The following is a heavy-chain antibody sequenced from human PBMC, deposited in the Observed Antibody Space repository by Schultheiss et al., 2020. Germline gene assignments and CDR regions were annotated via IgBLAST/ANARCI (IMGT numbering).Heavy chain of an antibody. D-gene: IGHD4-23*01. CDR1: GFTFSSDV. J-gene: IGHJ4*02. CDR3: AKGIGAGNSVLFDY. Sequence: GGSLRLSCVASGFTFSSDVMSWVRQAPGKGLEWVSGISGGSDRTYYADSVKGRFTISRDNSKNMLYLQMNSLGAGDTAVYYCAKGIGAGNSVLFDYWGQGTLVTVSS. CDR2: ISGGSDRT. V-gene: IGHV3-23*01.